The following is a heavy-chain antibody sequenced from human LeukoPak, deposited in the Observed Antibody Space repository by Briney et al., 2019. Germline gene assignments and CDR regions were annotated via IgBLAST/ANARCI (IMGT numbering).Heavy chain of an antibody. D-gene: IGHD1-26*01. CDR2: ITSTSRSI. CDR1: EFTFSCHA. Sequence: PGGSLRLSCAASEFTFSCHAMIWVRQAPGKGLEWIASITSTSRSIFYADSVGGRFTISRDNAKNSLYLQMNSLRPEDTAVYYCAKAAVYSKRWTPFDDWGRGTLVTVSS. V-gene: IGHV3-21*01. CDR3: AKAAVYSKRWTPFDD. J-gene: IGHJ4*02.